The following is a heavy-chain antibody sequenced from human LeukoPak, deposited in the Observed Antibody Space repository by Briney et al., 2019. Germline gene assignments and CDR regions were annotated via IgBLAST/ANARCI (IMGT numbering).Heavy chain of an antibody. CDR1: GGTFSSYA. D-gene: IGHD3-22*01. J-gene: IGHJ2*01. V-gene: IGHV1-69*04. CDR2: IIPILGIA. CDR3: ASFDSSGYHAGYFDL. Sequence: ASVKASCKASGGTFSSYAISWVRQAPGQGLEWMGRIIPILGIANYAQKFQGRVTITADKSTSTAYMELSSLRSEDTAVYYCASFDSSGYHAGYFDLWGRGTLVTVSS.